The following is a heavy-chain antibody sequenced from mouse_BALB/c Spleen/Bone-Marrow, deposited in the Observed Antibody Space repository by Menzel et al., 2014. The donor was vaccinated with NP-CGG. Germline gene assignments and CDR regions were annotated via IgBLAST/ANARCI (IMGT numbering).Heavy chain of an antibody. V-gene: IGHV1-80*01. CDR1: GYAFSTYW. CDR3: SRGGNYGTY. CDR2: IYPENGNA. J-gene: IGHJ3*01. Sequence: QVQLQQPGAELVRPGSSVKISCKASGYAFSTYWMNWVKQRPGQGLEWIGQIYPENGNADYNGKFKDKATLTADKSSRTAYMHLSSLTSEDSAVYFCSRGGNYGTYWGQGTLVTVSA. D-gene: IGHD2-1*01.